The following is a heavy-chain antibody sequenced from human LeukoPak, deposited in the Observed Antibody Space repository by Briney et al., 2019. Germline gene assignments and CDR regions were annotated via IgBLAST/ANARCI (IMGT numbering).Heavy chain of an antibody. D-gene: IGHD3-16*01. CDR3: TSLGY. Sequence: VGSLRPSPAVSGVPPSDASTGGGCQAPGKGLEWVGRIKSKTDGGTTDYAAPVKGRFTISRDDSKNTLYLQMNSLKTEDTAVYYCTSLGYWGQGTLVTVS. CDR1: GVPPSDAS. CDR2: IKSKTDGGTT. J-gene: IGHJ4*02. V-gene: IGHV3-15*01.